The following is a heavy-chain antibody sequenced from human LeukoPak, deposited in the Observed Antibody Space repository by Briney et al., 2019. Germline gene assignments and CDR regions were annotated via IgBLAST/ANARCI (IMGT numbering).Heavy chain of an antibody. D-gene: IGHD3-22*01. CDR1: GGSISSSSYY. J-gene: IGHJ5*02. Sequence: SETLSLTCTVSGGSISSSSYYWGWIRQPPGKGLEWIGSGSSSESTYYNPSLKGRVTISVDTSRNQFSLKMSSVSAADTAIYYCASQIYFDTRDYFHLEWFDPWGQGILVTVSS. CDR2: GSSSEST. CDR3: ASQIYFDTRDYFHLEWFDP. V-gene: IGHV4-39*01.